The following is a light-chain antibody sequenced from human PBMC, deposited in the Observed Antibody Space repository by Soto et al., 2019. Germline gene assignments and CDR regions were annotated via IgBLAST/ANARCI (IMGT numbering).Light chain of an antibody. CDR3: QQSYSTPIT. CDR2: DAS. CDR1: QSISSW. V-gene: IGKV1-5*01. Sequence: DIQMTQSPSTLSASVGDRVTITCRASQSISSWLAWYQQKPGKAPKLLIYDASRLQSGVPSRFSGSGSGTDFTLTISSLQPEDFATYYCQQSYSTPITFGQGIRLEIK. J-gene: IGKJ5*01.